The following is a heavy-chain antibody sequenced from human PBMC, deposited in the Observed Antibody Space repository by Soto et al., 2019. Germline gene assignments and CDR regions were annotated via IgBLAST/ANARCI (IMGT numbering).Heavy chain of an antibody. Sequence: LVESGGGVVQPGRSLRLSCAASGFVFSDYGMHWVRQAQGKGLEWVALITNDGNNEYYRESVKGRFSISRGRSTNTVDLLMNSLRPEDTGVYYCAKEGPGGGRHFYYGMDVWGQGTTVTVSS. D-gene: IGHD1-26*01. CDR1: GFVFSDYG. CDR2: ITNDGNNE. CDR3: AKEGPGGGRHFYYGMDV. J-gene: IGHJ6*02. V-gene: IGHV3-30*18.